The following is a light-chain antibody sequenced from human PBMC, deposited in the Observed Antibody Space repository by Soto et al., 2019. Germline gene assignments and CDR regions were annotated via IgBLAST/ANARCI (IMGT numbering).Light chain of an antibody. CDR1: QGISSY. V-gene: IGKV1-39*01. Sequence: DIQMTQSPSSLSASVGDRVTITCRASQGISSYLNWYQQKPGKAPKLLIYAASSLQSGVPSRFSGSGSGTDFTLTISSLQPEDFATYYCQQSYSAPLTFGGGTKVDNK. CDR2: AAS. J-gene: IGKJ4*01. CDR3: QQSYSAPLT.